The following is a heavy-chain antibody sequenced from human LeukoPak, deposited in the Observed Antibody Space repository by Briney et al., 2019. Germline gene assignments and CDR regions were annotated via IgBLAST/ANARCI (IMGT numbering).Heavy chain of an antibody. D-gene: IGHD2-21*02. CDR2: VNRSGST. CDR3: ARGWATCGGDCYPYYYYYGMGV. V-gene: IGHV4-34*01. J-gene: IGHJ6*02. Sequence: PSETLSLTCAVYGGSFSGYYWSWIRQPPGKGLEWIGEVNRSGSTNYNPSLKSRVTISVDTSKNQFSLKLSSVTAADTAVYYCARGWATCGGDCYPYYYYYGMGVWGQGTTVTVS. CDR1: GGSFSGYY.